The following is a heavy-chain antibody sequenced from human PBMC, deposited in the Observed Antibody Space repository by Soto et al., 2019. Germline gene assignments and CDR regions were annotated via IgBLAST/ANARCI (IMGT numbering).Heavy chain of an antibody. V-gene: IGHV3-23*01. CDR2: ISGSGGST. CDR3: AKDRYPNPFMITFGGVIVMGY. CDR1: GFTFSSYA. D-gene: IGHD3-16*02. J-gene: IGHJ4*02. Sequence: GGSLRLSCAASGFTFSSYAMSWVRQAPGKGLEWVSAISGSGGSTYYADSVKGRFTISRVNSKNTLYLQMNSLRAEDTAVYYCAKDRYPNPFMITFGGVIVMGYWGQGTLVTVSS.